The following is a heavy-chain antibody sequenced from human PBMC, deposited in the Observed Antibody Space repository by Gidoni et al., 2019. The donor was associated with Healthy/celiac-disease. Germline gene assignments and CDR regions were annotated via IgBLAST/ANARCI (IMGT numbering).Heavy chain of an antibody. CDR2: ISSSSSYT. V-gene: IGHV3-11*05. CDR3: ARGDTAMVYFDL. CDR1: GLTFSDYY. Sequence: VQLVESGGGVVKPGGSLGLPCVASGLTFSDYYMCWIRQAPGKGLEWVSYISSSSSYTNYADSVKGRFTISRDNAKNSLYLQMNSLRAEDTAVYYCARGDTAMVYFDLWGRGTLVTVSS. D-gene: IGHD5-18*01. J-gene: IGHJ2*01.